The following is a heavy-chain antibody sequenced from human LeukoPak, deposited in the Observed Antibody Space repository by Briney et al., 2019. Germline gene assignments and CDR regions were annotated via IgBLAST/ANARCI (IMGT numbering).Heavy chain of an antibody. CDR2: IYPGDSDT. D-gene: IGHD5-24*01. CDR1: GYNFSGFW. J-gene: IGHJ4*02. Sequence: GESLKISCKGSGYNFSGFWIGWVRQMPGKGLEWMGIIYPGDSDTRYSPSFQGQVTISADKSISTAYLQWSSLKASDTAMYYCAREKGLRRDGYKFDYWGQGTLVTVSS. V-gene: IGHV5-51*01. CDR3: AREKGLRRDGYKFDY.